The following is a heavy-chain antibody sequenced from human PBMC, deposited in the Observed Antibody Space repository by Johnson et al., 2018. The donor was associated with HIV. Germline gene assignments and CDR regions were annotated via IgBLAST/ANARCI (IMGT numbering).Heavy chain of an antibody. Sequence: QVQLVESGGGVVQPGRSLRLSCAASGFTFSSYAMHWVRQAPGKGLEWVAVISYDGSDEYYADSVKGRFTISSDNSKNTLYLQMNSLKTEDTAVYYCTTPDPDSGSPIDDAFDIWGQGTMVTVSS. CDR1: GFTFSSYA. D-gene: IGHD1-26*01. V-gene: IGHV3-30*04. CDR2: ISYDGSDE. CDR3: TTPDPDSGSPIDDAFDI. J-gene: IGHJ3*02.